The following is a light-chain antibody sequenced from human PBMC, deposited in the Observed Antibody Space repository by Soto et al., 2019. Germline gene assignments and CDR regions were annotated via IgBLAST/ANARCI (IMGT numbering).Light chain of an antibody. CDR3: SSYAAISNSLV. J-gene: IGLJ1*01. CDR1: SSDVGGFKY. Sequence: QSALTQPPSASGSPGQSVTISCTGTSSDVGGFKYVSWYRQYPGKAPKLILYEVSQRPSGVPDRFSGSKSGNTASLTVSGLQAEDEADYYCSSYAAISNSLVFGTGTKLTVL. CDR2: EVS. V-gene: IGLV2-8*01.